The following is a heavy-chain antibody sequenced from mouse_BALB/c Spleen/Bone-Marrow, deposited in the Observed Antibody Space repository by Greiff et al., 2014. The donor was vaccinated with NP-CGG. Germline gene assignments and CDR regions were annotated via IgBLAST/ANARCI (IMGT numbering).Heavy chain of an antibody. D-gene: IGHD2-2*01. CDR1: GYAFSTYW. CDR3: AIIGYQAWFTY. CDR2: ISPGTGNT. J-gene: IGHJ3*01. V-gene: IGHV1-9*01. Sequence: QVQLQQSGTELMKPGASVKISCKATGYAFSTYWIRWIKQRPGHGLDWIGEISPGTGNTNNNEKFRGKATFTADASSNTAYMQLSSLTSEDSAVYFCAIIGYQAWFTYWGQGTLVTVSP.